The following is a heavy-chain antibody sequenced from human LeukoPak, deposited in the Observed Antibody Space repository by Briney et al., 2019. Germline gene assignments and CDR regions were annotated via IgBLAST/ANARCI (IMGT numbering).Heavy chain of an antibody. V-gene: IGHV3-7*01. CDR2: IKHDGSAQ. CDR1: GFTFSKYW. CDR3: ARDGTGDGFDY. Sequence: GGSLRLSCAASGFTFSKYWMNWVRQAPGKGLEWVANIKHDGSAQNYVDSVKGRFTISRDNAKNSLYLQMNSLRAEDTAVYYCARDGTGDGFDYWGQGTLVTVSS. D-gene: IGHD7-27*01. J-gene: IGHJ4*02.